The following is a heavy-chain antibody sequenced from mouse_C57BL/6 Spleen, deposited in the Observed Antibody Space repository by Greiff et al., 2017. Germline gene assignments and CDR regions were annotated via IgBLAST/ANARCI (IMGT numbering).Heavy chain of an antibody. Sequence: EVQLVESGPGLVKPSQSLSLTCSVTGYSITSGYYWNWIRQFPGNKLEWMGYISYDGSNNYNPSLKNRISITRDTSKNQFFLKLNSVTTEDTATYYCARDYYGSSSDYWGQGTTLTVSS. CDR1: GYSITSGYY. V-gene: IGHV3-6*01. CDR3: ARDYYGSSSDY. D-gene: IGHD1-1*01. J-gene: IGHJ2*01. CDR2: ISYDGSN.